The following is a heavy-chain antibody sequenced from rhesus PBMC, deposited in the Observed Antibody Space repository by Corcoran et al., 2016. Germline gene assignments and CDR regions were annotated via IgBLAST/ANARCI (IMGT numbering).Heavy chain of an antibody. J-gene: IGHJ4*01. CDR1: GYSISSSSG. D-gene: IGHD6-31*01. V-gene: IGHV4-127*01. CDR3: ARAPRLAATGTGYYFDD. CDR2: FGGSSTSS. Sequence: QVQLQESGPGLVKPSETLSLTCAVSGYSISSSSGWSLIRQPPGKGLEWIGYFGGSSTSSNYNPSLKSRVTTSKDTSKNQFSLKLTSVTAADTAVYFCARAPRLAATGTGYYFDDWGQGVLVTVSS.